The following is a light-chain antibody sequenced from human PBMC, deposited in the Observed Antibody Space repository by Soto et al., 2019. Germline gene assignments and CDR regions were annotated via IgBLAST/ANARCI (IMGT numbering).Light chain of an antibody. CDR2: GND. V-gene: IGLV1-44*01. J-gene: IGLJ1*01. CDR3: AAWDDSLNAFV. CDR1: SSNIGGNT. Sequence: QSVLTQPPSASGTPGQRVTISCSGSSSNIGGNTVNWYQQLPGTAPKLLIYGNDQRPSGVPDRFSGSKSGTSASLAISGLQSEDEADYYCAAWDDSLNAFVVGTGTKLTVL.